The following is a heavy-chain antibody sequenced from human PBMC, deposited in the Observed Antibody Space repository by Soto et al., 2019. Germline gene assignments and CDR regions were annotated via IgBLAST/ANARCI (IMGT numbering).Heavy chain of an antibody. J-gene: IGHJ4*02. CDR1: GGSISSYY. CDR2: IYYRGST. V-gene: IGHV4-59*08. CDR3: ARLEGLATISYYFDF. Sequence: SETLSLTCTVSGGSISSYYWSWIRQPPGKGLEWIGYIYYRGSTNYNPSLKTRVTISLDKSKSQFSLKLNSVTAADSAVYFCARLEGLATISYYFDFWGQGALVTVSS. D-gene: IGHD3-9*01.